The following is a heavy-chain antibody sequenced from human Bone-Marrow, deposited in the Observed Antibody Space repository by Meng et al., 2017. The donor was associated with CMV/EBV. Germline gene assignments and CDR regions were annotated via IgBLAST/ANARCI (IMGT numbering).Heavy chain of an antibody. CDR2: IYYSGST. V-gene: IGHV4-31*03. J-gene: IGHJ4*02. D-gene: IGHD3-22*01. Sequence: SETLSLTCTVSGDSLSSGGFYWSWIRQHPGKGLEWIGYIYYSGSTYYNPSLKSRVTISVDTSKNQFSLRLSSVTAADTAVYYCAREVIDHPLPYYSESSGYYIDYWGQGTLVTVSS. CDR3: AREVIDHPLPYYSESSGYYIDY. CDR1: GDSLSSGGFY.